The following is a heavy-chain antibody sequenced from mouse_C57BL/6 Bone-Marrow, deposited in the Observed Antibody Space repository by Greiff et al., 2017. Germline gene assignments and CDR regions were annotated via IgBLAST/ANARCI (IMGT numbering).Heavy chain of an antibody. Sequence: QVQLQQSGAELVKPGASVKMSCKASGYTFTSYWITWVKQRPGQGLEWIGDIYPGSGSTNYNEKFKSKATLTVDTSSSTAYMQLSSLTSEDSAVYYCARRGLITTVVATNAMDYWGQGTSVTVSS. CDR3: ARRGLITTVVATNAMDY. CDR1: GYTFTSYW. D-gene: IGHD1-1*01. CDR2: IYPGSGST. V-gene: IGHV1-55*01. J-gene: IGHJ4*01.